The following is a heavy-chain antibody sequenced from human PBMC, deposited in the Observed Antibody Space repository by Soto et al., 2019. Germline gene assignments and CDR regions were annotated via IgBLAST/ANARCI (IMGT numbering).Heavy chain of an antibody. D-gene: IGHD3-9*01. Sequence: SETLSLTCAVYGGSFSGYYWSWIRKPPGKGLEWIGDIYHSGSTNYNPSLKSRVTISVDTSKNQFSLKLSSVTAADTAVYYCARTSYDILTGSNWFDPWGQGTLVTVSS. CDR3: ARTSYDILTGSNWFDP. J-gene: IGHJ5*02. CDR2: IYHSGST. V-gene: IGHV4-34*01. CDR1: GGSFSGYY.